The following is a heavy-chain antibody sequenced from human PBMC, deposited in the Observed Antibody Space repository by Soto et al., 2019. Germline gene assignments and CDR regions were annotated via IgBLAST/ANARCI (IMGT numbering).Heavy chain of an antibody. CDR2: INPNSGGT. Sequence: ASVKVSCKASGYTFTGYYMHWVRQAPGQGLEWMGWINPNSGGTNYAQKFQGRVTMTRDTSISTAYMELSRLRSDDTAVYYCARSQSDIVVVVAAPFDPWGQGTLVTVSS. CDR3: ARSQSDIVVVVAAPFDP. V-gene: IGHV1-2*02. J-gene: IGHJ5*02. D-gene: IGHD2-15*01. CDR1: GYTFTGYY.